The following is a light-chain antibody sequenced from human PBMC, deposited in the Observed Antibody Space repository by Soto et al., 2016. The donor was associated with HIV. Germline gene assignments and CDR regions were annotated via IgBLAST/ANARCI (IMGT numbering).Light chain of an antibody. J-gene: IGKJ2*01. CDR2: EAS. CDR1: QSIGRW. V-gene: IGKV1-5*03. Sequence: DIQMTQSPSALSASVGDRVTITCRASQSIGRWLAWYQQKPRKAPKLLIYEASTLQTGVPSRFSGRGSGTEFTLTITGLQPDDFATYYCQQYKSYSYTFGQGTKLEIK. CDR3: QQYKSYSYT.